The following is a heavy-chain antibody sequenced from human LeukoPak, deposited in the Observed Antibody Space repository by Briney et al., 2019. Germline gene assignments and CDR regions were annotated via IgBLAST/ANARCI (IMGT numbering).Heavy chain of an antibody. J-gene: IGHJ4*02. V-gene: IGHV4-39*01. D-gene: IGHD6-13*01. CDR3: ARLRIAAGIGNRYFDY. CDR1: GGSISSSSYY. CDR2: IYYSGST. Sequence: SETLSLTCTVSGGSISSSSYYWGWIRQPPGKGLEWIGSIYYSGSTYYNPSLKSRVTISVDTSKNQFSLKLSSVTAADTAVYYCARLRIAAGIGNRYFDYWGQGTLVTVSS.